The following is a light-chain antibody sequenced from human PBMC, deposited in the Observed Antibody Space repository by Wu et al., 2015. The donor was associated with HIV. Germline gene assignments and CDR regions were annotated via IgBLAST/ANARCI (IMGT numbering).Light chain of an antibody. CDR2: GAS. CDR3: QQYGSSPQT. Sequence: EIVLTQSPSTLSLSPGERATLSCRASQSVSSSYLAWYQQKPGQAPRLLIYGASSRATGIPDRFSGSGSGTDCTLTISRLEPEDFAVYYCQQYGSSPQTFGQGTKVEIK. CDR1: QSVSSSY. J-gene: IGKJ1*01. V-gene: IGKV3-20*01.